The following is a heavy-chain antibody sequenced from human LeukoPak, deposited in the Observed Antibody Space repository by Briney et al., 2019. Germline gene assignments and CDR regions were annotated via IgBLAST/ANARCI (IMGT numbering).Heavy chain of an antibody. V-gene: IGHV3-30*02. CDR3: AKDGRRVVPAANPSTDY. D-gene: IGHD2-2*01. CDR2: IRYDGSNK. CDR1: GFTFSSYG. J-gene: IGHJ4*02. Sequence: PGGSLRLSCAASGFTFSSYGMHWVRQAPGKGLEWVAFIRYDGSNKYYADSVKGRFTISRDNSKTTLYLQMNSLRAEDTAVYYCAKDGRRVVPAANPSTDYWGQGTLVTVSS.